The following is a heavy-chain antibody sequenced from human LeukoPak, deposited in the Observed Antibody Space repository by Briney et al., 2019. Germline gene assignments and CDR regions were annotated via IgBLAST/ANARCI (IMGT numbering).Heavy chain of an antibody. D-gene: IGHD3-16*01. Sequence: LSLTCTVSGGSISSYYWSWIRQPPGKGLEWVSYISSSSSYTNYADSVKGRFTISRDNAKNSLYLQMNSLRAEDTAVYYCARAPLGYFDYWGQGTLVTVSS. V-gene: IGHV3-11*03. CDR1: GGSISSYY. CDR2: ISSSSSYT. CDR3: ARAPLGYFDY. J-gene: IGHJ4*02.